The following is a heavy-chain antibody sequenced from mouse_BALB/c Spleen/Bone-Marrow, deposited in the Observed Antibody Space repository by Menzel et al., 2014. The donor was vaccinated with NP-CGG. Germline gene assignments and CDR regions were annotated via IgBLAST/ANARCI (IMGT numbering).Heavy chain of an antibody. D-gene: IGHD5-1*01. V-gene: IGHV5-9-1*01. CDR2: ISSGGSYA. J-gene: IGHJ3*01. CDR3: ARHEYAY. CDR1: GFTFSSYA. Sequence: EVTLQESGGGLVKPGGSLKLSCAASGFTFSSYAMSWVRQTPEKRLEWVATISSGGSYAYYPDSVKGRFTISRDNAKNTLYLQMSSRRSEDTAMYYCARHEYAYWGQGTLVTVSA.